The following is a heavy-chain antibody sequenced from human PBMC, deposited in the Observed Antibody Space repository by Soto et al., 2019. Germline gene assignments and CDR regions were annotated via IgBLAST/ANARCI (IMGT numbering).Heavy chain of an antibody. D-gene: IGHD6-6*01. CDR1: GFTFSSYG. V-gene: IGHV3-33*01. CDR3: ARVSIAARPSYYYGMDA. J-gene: IGHJ6*02. Sequence: PGGSLRLSCAASGFTFSSYGMHWVRQAPGKGLEWVAVIWYDGSNKYYADSVKGRFTISRDNSKNTLYLQMNSLRAEDTAVYYCARVSIAARPSYYYGMDAWGQGTTVTVSS. CDR2: IWYDGSNK.